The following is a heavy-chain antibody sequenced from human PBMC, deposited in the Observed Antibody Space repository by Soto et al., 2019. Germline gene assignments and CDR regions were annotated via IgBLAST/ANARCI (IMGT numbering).Heavy chain of an antibody. V-gene: IGHV3-7*04. J-gene: IGHJ4*02. CDR2: IKEDGTQK. CDR1: GFTFSSYW. Sequence: EVQLVESGGDLVQPGGSLRLSCGTSGFTFSSYWLSWVRQAPGRGLEWVATIKEDGTQKYYVDSVKGRFTISRDNAKKLMYLQMDSLRAEDTAVYYCARYVPAFDYWGQGTLFTVSS. CDR3: ARYVPAFDY. D-gene: IGHD3-10*02.